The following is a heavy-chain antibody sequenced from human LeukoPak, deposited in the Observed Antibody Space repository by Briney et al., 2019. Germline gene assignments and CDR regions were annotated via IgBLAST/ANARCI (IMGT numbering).Heavy chain of an antibody. CDR3: ASDIVVVPAAMGSYYYYGMDV. CDR1: GGSFSGYY. J-gene: IGHJ6*02. V-gene: IGHV4-34*01. Sequence: PSETLSLTCAVYGGSFSGYYWSWIRQPPGKGLEWIGEINHRGSTNYNPSLKSRVTISVDTSKNQFSLKLSSVTAADTAVYYCASDIVVVPAAMGSYYYYGMDVWGQGTTATVSS. CDR2: INHRGST. D-gene: IGHD2-2*01.